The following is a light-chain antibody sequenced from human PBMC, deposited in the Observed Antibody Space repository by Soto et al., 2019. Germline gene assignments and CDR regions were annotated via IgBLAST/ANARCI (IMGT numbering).Light chain of an antibody. CDR2: DVR. V-gene: IGLV2-14*01. CDR3: SSYTTISTYV. Sequence: QSVLTQPASVSGSPGQSITLSCTGTSRDVGGYNYVSWYQQHPGKAPKLMIYDVRNRPSGVSNRFSGSKSVNTASLTISGLQAEDEADYYCSSYTTISTYVFGTGTKVTVL. CDR1: SRDVGGYNY. J-gene: IGLJ1*01.